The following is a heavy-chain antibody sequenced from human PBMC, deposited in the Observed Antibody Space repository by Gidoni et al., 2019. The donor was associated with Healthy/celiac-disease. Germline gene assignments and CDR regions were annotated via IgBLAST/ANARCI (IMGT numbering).Heavy chain of an antibody. Sequence: EVPLVESGGGFIQPGGSLRLSCAASGFTVSSNYMSWVRQAPGKGLEWVPVIYSGGSTYYADSVKGRFTISRDNSKNTLYLQMNSLRAEDTAVYYCARGLFRGAFDIWGQGTMVTVSS. CDR1: GFTVSSNY. J-gene: IGHJ3*02. V-gene: IGHV3-53*01. CDR2: IYSGGST. CDR3: ARGLFRGAFDI.